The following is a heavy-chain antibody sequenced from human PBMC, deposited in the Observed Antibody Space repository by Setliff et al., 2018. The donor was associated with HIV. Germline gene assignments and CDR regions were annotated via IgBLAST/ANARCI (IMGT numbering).Heavy chain of an antibody. CDR2: IYYSGST. CDR1: GGSISSYY. V-gene: IGHV4-59*01. CDR3: ARLDAIRGAYSYGSGSYQSDAFDI. Sequence: SETLSLTCTVSGGSISSYYWSWIRQPPGKGLEWIGYIYYSGSTNYNPSLKSRVTISVDTSKNQFSLKLSSVTAADTAVYYCARLDAIRGAYSYGSGSYQSDAFDIWGQGTMVTVSS. J-gene: IGHJ3*02. D-gene: IGHD3-10*01.